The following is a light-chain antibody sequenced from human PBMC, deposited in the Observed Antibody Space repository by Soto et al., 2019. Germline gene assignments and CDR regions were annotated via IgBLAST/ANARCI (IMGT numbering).Light chain of an antibody. CDR1: QSIGGY. CDR3: QQSYSSPFT. CDR2: AAS. V-gene: IGKV1-39*01. J-gene: IGKJ5*01. Sequence: DIQMTQSPSSLSAPVGDRVTITCRASQSIGGYLTWYQQLPGKAPKLLIFAASGLQSGVPSRFSGSGSGTDFTLTISSLQPEDFATYYRQQSYSSPFTFGQGTRLEIK.